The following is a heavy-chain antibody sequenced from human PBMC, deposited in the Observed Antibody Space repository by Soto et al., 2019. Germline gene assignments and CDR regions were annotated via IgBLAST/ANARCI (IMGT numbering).Heavy chain of an antibody. V-gene: IGHV1-69*13. CDR3: ARGVEYSSSSVITGTTLLGYYGMDV. D-gene: IGHD6-6*01. CDR1: GGTFSSYA. J-gene: IGHJ6*02. Sequence: ASVKVSCKASGGTFSSYAISWVRQAPGQGLEWMGGIIPIFGTANYAQKFQGRVTITADESTSTAYMELSSLRSEDTAVYYCARGVEYSSSSVITGTTLLGYYGMDVWGQGTTVTVSS. CDR2: IIPIFGTA.